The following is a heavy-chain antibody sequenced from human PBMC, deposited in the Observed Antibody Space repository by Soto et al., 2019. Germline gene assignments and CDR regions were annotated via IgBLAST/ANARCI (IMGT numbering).Heavy chain of an antibody. V-gene: IGHV3-33*01. J-gene: IGHJ4*02. Sequence: GGSLRLSCAASGFTFSSYGMHWVRQAPGKGLEWVAVIWYDGSNKYYADSVKGRFTISRDNSKNTLYLQMNSLRAEDTAVYYCARGLGKLELRLDYWGQGTLVTVSS. D-gene: IGHD1-7*01. CDR3: ARGLGKLELRLDY. CDR2: IWYDGSNK. CDR1: GFTFSSYG.